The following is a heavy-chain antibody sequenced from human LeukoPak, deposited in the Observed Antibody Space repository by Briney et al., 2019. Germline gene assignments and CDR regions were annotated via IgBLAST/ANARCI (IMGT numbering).Heavy chain of an antibody. D-gene: IGHD6-19*01. CDR2: IYYSGST. Sequence: SETLSLTCTVSGGSISSYYWSWIRQPPGKGLEWIGYIYYSGSTNYNPSLKSRVTISVDTSKNQFSLKLSSVTAADTAVYYCAMQWLVRDVFDIWGQGTMVTVSS. V-gene: IGHV4-59*08. CDR3: AMQWLVRDVFDI. J-gene: IGHJ3*02. CDR1: GGSISSYY.